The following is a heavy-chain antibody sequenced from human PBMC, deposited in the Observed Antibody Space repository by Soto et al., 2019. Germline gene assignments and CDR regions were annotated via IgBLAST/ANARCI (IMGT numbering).Heavy chain of an antibody. CDR1: GFSFGSYS. D-gene: IGHD2-2*01. CDR3: ARLGYCSSATCKYYFYYYGMDV. CDR2: ISGRGTTT. V-gene: IGHV3-48*02. J-gene: IGHJ6*02. Sequence: GGSLRLSCEASGFSFGSYSMNWVRQAPGKGLEWVSFISGRGTTTYYADSVRGRFTVSRDNAKNSLSLEVNSLRDEDTAVYYCARLGYCSSATCKYYFYYYGMDVWGQGTTVTVS.